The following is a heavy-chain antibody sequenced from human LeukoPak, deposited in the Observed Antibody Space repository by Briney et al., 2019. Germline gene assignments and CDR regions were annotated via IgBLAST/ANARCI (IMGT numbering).Heavy chain of an antibody. V-gene: IGHV1-2*02. D-gene: IGHD2-2*01. J-gene: IGHJ5*02. CDR3: ARADCSSTSCRIFLNWFDP. CDR1: GYTFTGYY. Sequence: APVKVSCKASGYTFTGYYMNWVRQAPGQGLEWMGWINPNSGGTNYAQKFQGRVTMTRDTSISTAYMELSRLRSDDTAVYYCARADCSSTSCRIFLNWFDPWVQGTLVTVSS. CDR2: INPNSGGT.